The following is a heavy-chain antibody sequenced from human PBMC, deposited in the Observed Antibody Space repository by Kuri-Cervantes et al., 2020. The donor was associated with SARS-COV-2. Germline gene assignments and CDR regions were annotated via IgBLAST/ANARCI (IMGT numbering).Heavy chain of an antibody. D-gene: IGHD2-2*01. CDR3: ASFHPAARTFDY. J-gene: IGHJ4*02. CDR2: ISSSSSYI. Sequence: LSLTCAASGFTFSSYSMNWVRQAPGKGLEWVSSISSSSSYIYYADSVKGRFTISRDNAKNSLYLQMNSLRAEDTAVYYCASFHPAARTFDYWGQGTLVTVSS. CDR1: GFTFSSYS. V-gene: IGHV3-21*01.